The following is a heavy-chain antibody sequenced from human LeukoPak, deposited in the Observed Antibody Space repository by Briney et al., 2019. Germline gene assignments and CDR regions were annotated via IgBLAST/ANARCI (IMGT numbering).Heavy chain of an antibody. J-gene: IGHJ4*02. CDR1: LYSMNSGYY. V-gene: IGHV4-34*01. Sequence: SETLSLTCRVSLYSMNSGYYWSWIRQPPGKGLEWIGEINHSGSTNYNPSLKSRVTISVDTSKNQFSLKLSSVTAADTAVYYCARGLYRGFDYWGQGTLVTVSS. CDR3: ARGLYRGFDY. CDR2: INHSGST. D-gene: IGHD3-16*01.